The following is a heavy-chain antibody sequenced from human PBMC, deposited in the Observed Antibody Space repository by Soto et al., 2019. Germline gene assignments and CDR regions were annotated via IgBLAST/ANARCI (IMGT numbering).Heavy chain of an antibody. CDR1: GFTFSTYS. J-gene: IGHJ5*02. CDR2: ISASGDAI. CDR3: ARLYSTSSVNRWFDP. D-gene: IGHD6-6*01. V-gene: IGHV3-48*02. Sequence: EVQLVESGGGLVQPGGSLRLSCAASGFTFSTYSMNWVRQAPGKGLEWISFISASGDAIYYADSVRGRFTISRDNAESSLYLQVNSLRDEDTAVYCCARLYSTSSVNRWFDPWGQGTLVTVSS.